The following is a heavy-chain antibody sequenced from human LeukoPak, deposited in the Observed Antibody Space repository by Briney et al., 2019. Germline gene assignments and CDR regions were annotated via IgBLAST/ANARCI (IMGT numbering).Heavy chain of an antibody. J-gene: IGHJ5*02. CDR2: IHYSGST. D-gene: IGHD6-19*01. V-gene: IGHV4-59*01. CDR1: GGSISGYY. Sequence: PSETLSLTCTVSGGSISGYYWSWIRQPPGQGLEWIGYIHYSGSTNYNPSLKGRVTISLDMSKNQFSLKLNSMTAADTAVYYCAREGQWLPDWFDPWGQGTLVTVSS. CDR3: AREGQWLPDWFDP.